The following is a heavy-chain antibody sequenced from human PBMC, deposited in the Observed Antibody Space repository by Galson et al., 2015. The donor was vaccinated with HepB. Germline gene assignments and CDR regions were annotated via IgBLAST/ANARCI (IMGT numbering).Heavy chain of an antibody. CDR1: GGTFNSYA. J-gene: IGHJ6*03. V-gene: IGHV1-69*04. Sequence: SVKVSCKASGGTFNSYAISWVRQAPGQGPEWMGRIIPILGIANYAQKFQGRVTITADKSTSTAYMELSSLRSEDTAVYYCARDGSYCSSTRCYTGYYYYYYYMDVWGKGTTVTVSS. D-gene: IGHD2-2*02. CDR3: ARDGSYCSSTRCYTGYYYYYYYMDV. CDR2: IIPILGIA.